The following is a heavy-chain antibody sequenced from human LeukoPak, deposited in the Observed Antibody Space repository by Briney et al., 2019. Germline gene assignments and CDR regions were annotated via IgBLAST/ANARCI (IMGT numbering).Heavy chain of an antibody. CDR3: ASPGSYGFMSFDY. CDR1: GGSFSGYY. CDR2: INHSGST. D-gene: IGHD5-18*01. Sequence: SETLSLTCAVCGGSFSGYYWSWIRQPPGKGLEWIGEINHSGSTNYNPSLKSRVTISVDTSKNQFSLKLSSVTAADTAVYYCASPGSYGFMSFDYWGQGTLVTVSS. V-gene: IGHV4-34*01. J-gene: IGHJ4*02.